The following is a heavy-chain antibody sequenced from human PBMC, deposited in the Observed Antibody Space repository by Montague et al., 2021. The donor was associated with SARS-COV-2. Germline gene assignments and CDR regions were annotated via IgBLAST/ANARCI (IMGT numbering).Heavy chain of an antibody. Sequence: SLRLSWSASGFIFSNYDMNWVRQAPGKGLEWVSYISSGGSDIYYADSVKGRFTISRDNAKNSLYLQMNSLRPEDTAVYYCAPRECDLGAFDIWGQGTMVTVSS. J-gene: IGHJ3*02. V-gene: IGHV3-48*03. CDR3: APRECDLGAFDI. CDR1: GFIFSNYD. D-gene: IGHD3-3*01. CDR2: ISSGGSDI.